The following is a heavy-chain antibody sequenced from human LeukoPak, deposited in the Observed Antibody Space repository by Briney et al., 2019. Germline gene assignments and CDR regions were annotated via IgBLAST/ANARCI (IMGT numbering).Heavy chain of an antibody. CDR1: GGSISSGGYY. J-gene: IGHJ4*02. CDR3: ARDRERRHIFDY. D-gene: IGHD3-10*01. Sequence: PSETLSLTCTVSGGSISSGGYYWSWIRQHPGKGLEWIGYIYYSGSTYYNPSLKSRVTISVDTSKNQFSLKLSSVTAADTAVYYCARDRERRHIFDYWGQGTLVTASS. CDR2: IYYSGST. V-gene: IGHV4-31*03.